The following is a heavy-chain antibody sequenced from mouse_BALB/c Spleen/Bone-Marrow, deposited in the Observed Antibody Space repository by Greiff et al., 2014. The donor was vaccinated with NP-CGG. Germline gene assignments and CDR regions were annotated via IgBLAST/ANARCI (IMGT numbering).Heavy chain of an antibody. D-gene: IGHD4-1*01. V-gene: IGHV3-1*02. CDR3: ARFAGTPYTMDY. J-gene: IGHJ4*01. Sequence: VQLKDSGPDLVKPSQSLSLTCTVTGYSITSYYSWHWIRQFPGKKLEWMGYIHYSGITVYNPSLKSRISITRDTSNNQFFLQLNSVTTEDTATYYCARFAGTPYTMDYWGQGTSVTVSS. CDR2: IHYSGIT. CDR1: GYSITSYYS.